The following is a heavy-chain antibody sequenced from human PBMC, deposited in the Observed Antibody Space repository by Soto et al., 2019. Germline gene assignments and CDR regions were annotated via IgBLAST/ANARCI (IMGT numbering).Heavy chain of an antibody. CDR1: GFTFSNNA. Sequence: EVQWLQSGGGLVQHGGSLRLSCAASGFTFSNNAMSWVRQDPGKGREWVSLIGDSGGMPYYPESVKGRFTISRDTSRKTLYLQMHSLRVEEAAVYYCAKVISTGIHLGYLDYWGQGTLVAVSS. CDR2: IGDSGGMP. J-gene: IGHJ4*02. CDR3: AKVISTGIHLGYLDY. D-gene: IGHD3-10*01. V-gene: IGHV3-23*01.